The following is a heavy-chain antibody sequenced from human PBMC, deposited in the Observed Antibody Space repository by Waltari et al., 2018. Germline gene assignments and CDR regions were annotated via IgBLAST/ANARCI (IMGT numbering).Heavy chain of an antibody. D-gene: IGHD1-26*01. CDR1: GYSFTRYY. CDR2: SNPSGEGA. CDR3: ARDSGTYGPDY. J-gene: IGHJ4*02. Sequence: QAQLVQSGAEVRKPGASVKVSCKTSGYSFTRYYMYWVRKAPGQGLEWMGKSNPSGEGASYAQKFQGRFSMTKDTSTSTLYMELTSLRSEDTAVYYCARDSGTYGPDYWGQGSLVTVSS. V-gene: IGHV1-46*01.